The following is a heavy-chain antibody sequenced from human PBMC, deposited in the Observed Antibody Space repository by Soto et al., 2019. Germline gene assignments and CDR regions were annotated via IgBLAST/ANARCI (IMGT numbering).Heavy chain of an antibody. D-gene: IGHD3-3*01. V-gene: IGHV4-34*01. CDR2: INHSGST. CDR3: ARLDYDFWSGRFGDY. CDR1: GGSFSGYY. Sequence: SETLSLTCAVYGGSFSGYYWSWIRQPPGKGLEWIGEINHSGSTNYNPSLKSRVTISVDTSKNQFSPKLSSVTAADTAVYYCARLDYDFWSGRFGDYWGQGTLVTVSS. J-gene: IGHJ4*02.